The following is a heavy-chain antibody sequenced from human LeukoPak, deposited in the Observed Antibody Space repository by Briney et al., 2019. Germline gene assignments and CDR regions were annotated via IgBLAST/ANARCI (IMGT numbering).Heavy chain of an antibody. Sequence: PPETLSLTCTVSGGSISSSSYYWGWIRQPPGKGLAWSGSIYYSGSTYYNPSLKSRVTISVDTSKNQFSLKLSSVTAADTAVYYCARVVIVPRAFDMWGQGTMVTVSS. D-gene: IGHD3-22*01. J-gene: IGHJ3*02. CDR2: IYYSGST. CDR3: ARVVIVPRAFDM. V-gene: IGHV4-39*07. CDR1: GGSISSSSYY.